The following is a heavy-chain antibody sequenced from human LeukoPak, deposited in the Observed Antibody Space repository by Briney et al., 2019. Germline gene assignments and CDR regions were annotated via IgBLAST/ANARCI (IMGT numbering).Heavy chain of an antibody. CDR1: GFTFSSYE. J-gene: IGHJ4*02. CDR2: ISSSGSTI. Sequence: PGGSLRLSCAASGFTFSSYEMNWVRQAPGRGLEWVSYISSSGSTIYYADSVKGRFTISRDNAKNSLYLQMNSLRAEDTAVYYCARRAVAGSIDYWGQGTLVTVSS. CDR3: ARRAVAGSIDY. D-gene: IGHD6-19*01. V-gene: IGHV3-48*03.